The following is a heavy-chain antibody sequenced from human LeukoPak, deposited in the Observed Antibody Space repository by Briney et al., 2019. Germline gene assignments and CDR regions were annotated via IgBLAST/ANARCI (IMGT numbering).Heavy chain of an antibody. D-gene: IGHD5-18*01. Sequence: PGGSLRLSCAASGFPFSSYWMTWVRQTPGKGLERVANIKHDGSDAYYADSVSGRLTVSRDNAKNSLYLQMNSLRAEDTAVYYCVKGEWIHILDCWGQGTLVTVSP. J-gene: IGHJ4*02. CDR1: GFPFSSYW. CDR2: IKHDGSDA. V-gene: IGHV3-7*01. CDR3: VKGEWIHILDC.